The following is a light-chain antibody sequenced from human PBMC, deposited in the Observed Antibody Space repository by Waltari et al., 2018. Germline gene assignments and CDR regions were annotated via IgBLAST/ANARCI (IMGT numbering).Light chain of an antibody. Sequence: SYVVTQPPSVSVAPGETATITCGGDNIGTYSVHWYQQKAGQAPVLAIFYGRDRPSGIPDRFSGSNSGNTATLTISRVEAGDEARYYCHVWHPHVDPGVFGTGTEVTVL. CDR2: YGR. V-gene: IGLV3-21*04. J-gene: IGLJ1*01. CDR1: NIGTYS. CDR3: HVWHPHVDPGV.